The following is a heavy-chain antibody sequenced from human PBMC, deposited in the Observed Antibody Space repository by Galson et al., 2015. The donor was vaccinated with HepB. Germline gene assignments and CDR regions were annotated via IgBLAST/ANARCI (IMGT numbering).Heavy chain of an antibody. D-gene: IGHD1-1*01. Sequence: CAISGDSVTSNSVVWHWIRQSPSRGLEWLGRTYYRSKWFNEYAAPVKSRIDINADTSKNQFSLQLNSVTPEDTAVYYCARGEGNVEPKFDYWVQRTLVTVSS. CDR1: GDSVTSNSVV. V-gene: IGHV6-1*01. J-gene: IGHJ4*02. CDR3: ARGEGNVEPKFDY. CDR2: TYYRSKWFN.